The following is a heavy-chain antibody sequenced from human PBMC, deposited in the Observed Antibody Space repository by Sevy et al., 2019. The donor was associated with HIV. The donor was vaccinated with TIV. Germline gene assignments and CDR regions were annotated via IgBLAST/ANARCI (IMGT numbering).Heavy chain of an antibody. J-gene: IGHJ6*02. D-gene: IGHD6-6*01. CDR1: GFTFSSYA. CDR3: ARDIPGYSSSATMYYYYYYGMDV. V-gene: IGHV3-30-3*01. CDR2: ISYDGSNK. Sequence: VGSLRLSCAASGFTFSSYAMHWVRQAPGKGLEWVAVISYDGSNKYYADSVKGRFTISRDNSKNTLYLQMNSLRAEDTAVYYCARDIPGYSSSATMYYYYYYGMDVWGQGTTVTVSS.